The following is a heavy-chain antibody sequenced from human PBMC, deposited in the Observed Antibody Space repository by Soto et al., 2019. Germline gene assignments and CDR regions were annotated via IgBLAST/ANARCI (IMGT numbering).Heavy chain of an antibody. CDR1: GGSISRYF. Sequence: SETLSLTCTVSGGSISRYFCSCIRQPAGKGLEWIGRIYTSVSTNYNPSLKSRVTMSVDTSKNQFSLKLSSVTAADTAVYYCARESTVVTLRTFDIWGQATMVTVSS. CDR2: IYTSVST. D-gene: IGHD2-21*02. V-gene: IGHV4-4*07. J-gene: IGHJ3*02. CDR3: ARESTVVTLRTFDI.